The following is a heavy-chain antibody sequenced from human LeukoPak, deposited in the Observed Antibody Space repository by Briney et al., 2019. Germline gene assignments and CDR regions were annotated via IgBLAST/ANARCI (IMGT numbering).Heavy chain of an antibody. Sequence: ASVKVSCKASGSTFSSYAISWVRQAPGQGLEWMGRIIPIFGIANYAQKFQGRVTITADKSTSTAYMELSSLRSEDTAVYYCARDEGRGWCGGDCYETFDYWGQGTLVTVSS. CDR1: GSTFSSYA. CDR3: ARDEGRGWCGGDCYETFDY. D-gene: IGHD2-21*02. J-gene: IGHJ4*02. CDR2: IIPIFGIA. V-gene: IGHV1-69*04.